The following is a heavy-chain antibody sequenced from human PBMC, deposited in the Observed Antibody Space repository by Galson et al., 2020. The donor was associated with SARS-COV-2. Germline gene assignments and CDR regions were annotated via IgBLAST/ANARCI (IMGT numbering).Heavy chain of an antibody. D-gene: IGHD3-10*02. CDR1: GFTFNSYT. J-gene: IGHJ6*02. CDR3: ARDASWAMFAMDV. CDR2: ISSSSTYL. Sequence: GGSLRLSCAASGFTFNSYTMNWVRQAPGKGLGWVSSISSSSTYLYYADSLKGRFSISRDNARNSLYLEMNSLRVEDTGVYYCARDASWAMFAMDVWGQGTTVTVSS. V-gene: IGHV3-21*01.